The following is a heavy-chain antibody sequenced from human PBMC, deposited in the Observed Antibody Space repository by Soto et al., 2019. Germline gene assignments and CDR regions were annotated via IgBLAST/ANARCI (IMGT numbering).Heavy chain of an antibody. V-gene: IGHV4-34*01. CDR3: ARGLSFVVVPTAIRWFAP. Sequence: SETLSLTCAVYGGSFSGHYWSWIRQPPGKGLEWIGEINDSGSTNYNPSLKSRVTISADTSKNQFSLNLSSVTAADTALYYCARGLSFVVVPTAIRWFAPWGQGTLVTVSS. CDR1: GGSFSGHY. J-gene: IGHJ5*02. D-gene: IGHD2-2*01. CDR2: INDSGST.